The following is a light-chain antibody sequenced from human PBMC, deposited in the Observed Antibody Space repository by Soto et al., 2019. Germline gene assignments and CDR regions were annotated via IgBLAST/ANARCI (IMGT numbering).Light chain of an antibody. V-gene: IGKV3-11*01. J-gene: IGKJ1*01. Sequence: PGERATLSCRASQRVSSYLAWYQQKPGQAPRLLIYNASNRATGIPARFSGSGSGTDFTLSISSLEPEDFAVYYCQQRSNWPPWTFGQGTKVGIK. CDR2: NAS. CDR3: QQRSNWPPWT. CDR1: QRVSSY.